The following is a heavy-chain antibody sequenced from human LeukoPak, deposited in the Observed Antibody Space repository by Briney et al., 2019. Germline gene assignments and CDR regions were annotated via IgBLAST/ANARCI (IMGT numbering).Heavy chain of an antibody. J-gene: IGHJ3*02. CDR2: ISGSGGST. Sequence: PGGSLRLSCAASGFTFSSYAMSWVRQAPGKGLEWVSAISGSGGSTYYADSVKGRFTISRDNAKNSLYLQMNSLRAEDTAVYYCARDEGPAAGITRPDIWGQGTMVTVSS. CDR1: GFTFSSYA. D-gene: IGHD6-13*01. CDR3: ARDEGPAAGITRPDI. V-gene: IGHV3-23*01.